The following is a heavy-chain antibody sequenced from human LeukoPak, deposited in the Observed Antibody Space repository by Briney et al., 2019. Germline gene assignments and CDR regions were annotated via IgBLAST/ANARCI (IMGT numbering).Heavy chain of an antibody. J-gene: IGHJ4*02. D-gene: IGHD6-19*01. V-gene: IGHV1-3*01. CDR3: ARGSSSDWPLEY. CDR2: INAYNGDT. Sequence: GASVKVSCKASGYTFINYAMHWVRQAPGQRLEWMGWINAYNGDTEYSQKLQGRVTITKDTSASTAYMDLSTLRSEDTAVYYCARGSSSDWPLEYWGRGILVTVSS. CDR1: GYTFINYA.